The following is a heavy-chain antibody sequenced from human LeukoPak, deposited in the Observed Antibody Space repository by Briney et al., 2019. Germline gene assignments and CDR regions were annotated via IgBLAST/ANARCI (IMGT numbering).Heavy chain of an antibody. CDR3: AKARVEMATIGMVYFDY. J-gene: IGHJ4*02. V-gene: IGHV3-9*01. CDR1: GFTFDDYA. Sequence: GGSLRLSCAASGFTFDDYATHWVRQAPGKGLEWVSGISWNSGSIGYADSVKGRFTISRDNAKNSLYLQMNSLRAEDTALYYCAKARVEMATIGMVYFDYWGREPWSPSPQ. D-gene: IGHD5-24*01. CDR2: ISWNSGSI.